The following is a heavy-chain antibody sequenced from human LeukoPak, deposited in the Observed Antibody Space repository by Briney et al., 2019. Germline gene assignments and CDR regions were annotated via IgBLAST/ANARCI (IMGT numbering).Heavy chain of an antibody. V-gene: IGHV1-2*02. CDR1: GYTFTGYY. J-gene: IGHJ6*03. CDR2: INPNSGGT. CDR3: AREERGSYQIYYYSYMDV. D-gene: IGHD1-26*01. Sequence: ASVKVSCKASGYTFTGYYMHWVRQAPGQGLEWMGWINPNSGGTNYAQKFQGRVTMTRDTSISTAYMELSRLRSDDTAVYYCAREERGSYQIYYYSYMDVWGKGTTVTVSS.